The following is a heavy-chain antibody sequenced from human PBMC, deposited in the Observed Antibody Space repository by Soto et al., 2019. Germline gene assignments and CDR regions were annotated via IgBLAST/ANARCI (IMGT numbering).Heavy chain of an antibody. CDR1: GNTFTYRY. J-gene: IGHJ4*02. D-gene: IGHD1-26*01. V-gene: IGHV1-45*02. CDR3: ASGGAGSGPFTWELPDH. CDR2: NTPFSGDV. Sequence: QMQLVQSGAEVKKTGSTVAVSCKALGNTFTYRYLHWVRQAPGQALECMGWNTPFSGDVHYAQKFQERVTITRDRSINTAYMRMSSLRSEDTAMYYCASGGAGSGPFTWELPDHWGQGTLVTVSS.